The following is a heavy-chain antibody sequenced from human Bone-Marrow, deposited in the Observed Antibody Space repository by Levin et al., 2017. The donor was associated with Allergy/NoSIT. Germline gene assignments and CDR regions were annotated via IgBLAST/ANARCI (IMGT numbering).Heavy chain of an antibody. Sequence: GESLKISCATSGFTFSSYSMNWVRQAPGKGLEWLSYINSSSGTIYYADSVKGRFTISRDNAKKSLYLQMSSLRVEDTAVYYCVRGLPDYWGQGTLVTVSS. CDR3: VRGLPDY. J-gene: IGHJ4*02. V-gene: IGHV3-48*01. CDR2: INSSSGTI. CDR1: GFTFSSYS.